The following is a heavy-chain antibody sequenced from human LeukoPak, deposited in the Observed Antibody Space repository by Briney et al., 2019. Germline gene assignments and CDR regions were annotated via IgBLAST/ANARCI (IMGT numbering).Heavy chain of an antibody. J-gene: IGHJ5*02. D-gene: IGHD3-10*01. CDR3: ARGVGGFENWFDP. CDR1: GFTFSSYG. Sequence: PGGSLRLSCAASGFTFSSYGMNWVRQAPGKGLEWVSSISSSSSYIYYADSVKGRFTISRDNAKNSLYLQMNSLRAEDTAVYYCARGVGGFENWFDPWGQGTLVTVSS. V-gene: IGHV3-21*01. CDR2: ISSSSSYI.